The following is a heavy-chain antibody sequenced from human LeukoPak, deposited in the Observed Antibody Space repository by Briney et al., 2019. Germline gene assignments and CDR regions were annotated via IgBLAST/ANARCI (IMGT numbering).Heavy chain of an antibody. D-gene: IGHD3-3*01. J-gene: IGHJ4*02. CDR2: INHRGTT. CDR3: ARARVFGFWSGYYTAYYLDF. CDR1: GESFIGHY. Sequence: PSETLSLTCAVSGESFIGHYWTWIRQSPGKGLEWLGEINHRGTTNYIPSLESRIRLSIDTSKNQFSLSVTFLTAADTAVYFCARARVFGFWSGYYTAYYLDFWGQGSLVTVSS. V-gene: IGHV4-34*01.